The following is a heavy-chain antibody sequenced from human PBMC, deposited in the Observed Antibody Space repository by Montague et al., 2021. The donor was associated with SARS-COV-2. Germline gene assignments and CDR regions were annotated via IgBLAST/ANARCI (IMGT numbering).Heavy chain of an antibody. CDR3: ARHADWMVWTGELTELER. Sequence: SETLSLTCAVSGGSFTDYYWAWIRQPPGKGLEWIGQIHHSGSTNYNPSLQGRLSTSADTSKKQFTLSLSSVTAADTAVYYCARHADWMVWTGELTELERWGQGTLVSVSS. V-gene: IGHV4-34*01. J-gene: IGHJ4*02. CDR1: GGSFTDYY. D-gene: IGHD3-10*01. CDR2: IHHSGST.